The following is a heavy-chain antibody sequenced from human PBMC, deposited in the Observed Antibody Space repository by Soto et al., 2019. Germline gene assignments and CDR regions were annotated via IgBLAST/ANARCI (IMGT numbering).Heavy chain of an antibody. CDR3: AREGETAYYDFWSGYYRKKWFDP. J-gene: IGHJ5*02. V-gene: IGHV3-33*01. Sequence: PGGSLRLSCAASGFTFSSYGMHWVRQSPGKGLEWVAFIWYDGSNKYYADSVKGRFTISRDNSKNTLYLQMNSLRAEDTAVYYCAREGETAYYDFWSGYYRKKWFDPWGQGTLVTVSS. CDR1: GFTFSSYG. D-gene: IGHD3-3*01. CDR2: IWYDGSNK.